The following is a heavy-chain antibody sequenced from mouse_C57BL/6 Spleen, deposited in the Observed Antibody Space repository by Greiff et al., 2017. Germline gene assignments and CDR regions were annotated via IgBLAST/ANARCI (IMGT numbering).Heavy chain of an antibody. J-gene: IGHJ2*01. Sequence: EVHLVESGVGLVKPGGSLKLSCAASGFTFSSYAMSWVRQTPEKRLEWVAYISSGGDYIYYADTVKGRFTISRDNARNTLYLQMSSLKSEDTAMYYCTRDSSGYFDYWGQGTTLTVSS. CDR2: ISSGGDYI. CDR3: TRDSSGYFDY. D-gene: IGHD3-2*02. V-gene: IGHV5-9-1*02. CDR1: GFTFSSYA.